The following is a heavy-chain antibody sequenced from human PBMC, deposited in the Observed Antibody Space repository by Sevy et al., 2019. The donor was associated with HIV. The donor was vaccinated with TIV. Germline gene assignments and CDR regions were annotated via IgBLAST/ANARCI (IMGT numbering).Heavy chain of an antibody. D-gene: IGHD2-21*02. J-gene: IGHJ4*02. V-gene: IGHV1-46*01. CDR3: ARLRACGGDCYYYDF. CDR1: GYSFTSYE. CDR2: INPSGGSR. Sequence: ASVKVSCKASGYSFTSYEIHWVRQAPGQGLEWMGIINPSGGSRSYAQKFQDRVTMIRDTSTTTVYMELGSLRSEDTAVYFCARLRACGGDCYYYDFWGQGTLVTVSS.